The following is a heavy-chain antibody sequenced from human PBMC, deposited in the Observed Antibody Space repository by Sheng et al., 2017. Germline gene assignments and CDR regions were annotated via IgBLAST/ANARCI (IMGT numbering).Heavy chain of an antibody. CDR3: AKPILSSWSWSCPDS. J-gene: IGHJ4*02. V-gene: IGHV3-23*01. D-gene: IGHD6-13*01. CDR1: GFTFSNYG. CDR2: ISDSGGHS. Sequence: EVQLMESGGRLGTAWGGPVRLSCAASGFTFSNYGMSWVRQSPGKGLERVSAISDSGGHSYYADSVRGRFTISRDNSKNTLYLEMNSLRADDTAVYYCAKPILSSWSWSCPDSWGQGTLVTVSS.